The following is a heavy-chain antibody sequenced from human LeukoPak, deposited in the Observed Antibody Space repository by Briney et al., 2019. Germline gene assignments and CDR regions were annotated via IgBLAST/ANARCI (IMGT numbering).Heavy chain of an antibody. CDR3: ARGPRSTSWYALEY. V-gene: IGHV4-34*01. Sequence: SETLSLTCAVYGTSFSGFYYSWIRQSPGKGLEWIGEINHSENINYNPSLKSRVTISKDTSNNQFYLALRSVTVADTGIYYCARGPRSTSWYALEYWGQGTLLTVSS. CDR2: INHSENI. J-gene: IGHJ4*02. CDR1: GTSFSGFY. D-gene: IGHD6-13*01.